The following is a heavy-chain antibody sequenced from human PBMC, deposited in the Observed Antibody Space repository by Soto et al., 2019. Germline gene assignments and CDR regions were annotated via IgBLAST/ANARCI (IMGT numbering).Heavy chain of an antibody. CDR1: GYTLTELS. D-gene: IGHD2-15*01. J-gene: IGHJ3*02. CDR2: FDPEDGET. Sequence: ASVKVSCKVSGYTLTELSMHWVRQAPGKGLEWMGGFDPEDGETIYAQKFQGRVTMTEDTSTDTAYMELSSLRSEDTAVYYRATCSGGSCSPGNDAFDIWGQGTMVTVSS. V-gene: IGHV1-24*01. CDR3: ATCSGGSCSPGNDAFDI.